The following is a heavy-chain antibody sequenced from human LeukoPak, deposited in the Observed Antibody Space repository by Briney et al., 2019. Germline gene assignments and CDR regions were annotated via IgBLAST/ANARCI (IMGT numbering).Heavy chain of an antibody. D-gene: IGHD3-22*01. CDR1: GGSINNYY. J-gene: IGHJ5*02. Sequence: SETLSLTCTVSGGSINNYYWSWIRQPPGKGLEWIGYIYYTGSTNYNPSLKSRVTISVDTSKSHFSLKLSSVTAADTAVYYCARIGSSGYLNNWFDPWGQGTLVTVSS. CDR3: ARIGSSGYLNNWFDP. V-gene: IGHV4-59*12. CDR2: IYYTGST.